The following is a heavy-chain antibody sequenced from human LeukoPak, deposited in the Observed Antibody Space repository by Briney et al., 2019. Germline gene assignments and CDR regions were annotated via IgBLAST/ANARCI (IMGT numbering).Heavy chain of an antibody. J-gene: IGHJ4*02. Sequence: SETLSLTCAVYGGSFSGYYWSWIRQPPGKGLEWIGEINHSGSTNYNPSLKSRVTISVDTSRNQFSLKLSSVTAADTAVCYCARRGWIDTPFDYWGQGTLVTVSS. V-gene: IGHV4-34*01. CDR1: GGSFSGYY. D-gene: IGHD5-12*01. CDR2: INHSGST. CDR3: ARRGWIDTPFDY.